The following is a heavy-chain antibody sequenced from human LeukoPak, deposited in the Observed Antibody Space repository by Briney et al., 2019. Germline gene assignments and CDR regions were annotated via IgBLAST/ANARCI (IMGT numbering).Heavy chain of an antibody. CDR3: ARLRIAVPGLDAFDI. CDR2: IHYSGTT. CDR1: GGSISSGSYY. J-gene: IGHJ3*02. D-gene: IGHD6-19*01. V-gene: IGHV4-39*01. Sequence: SETLSLACTVSGGSISSGSYYWGWIRQPPGKGLEWIGWIHYSGTTYYNSSLKSRLTISVDTSKNQFSLQLTSVTAADTAVYFCARLRIAVPGLDAFDIWGQGTMVTVSS.